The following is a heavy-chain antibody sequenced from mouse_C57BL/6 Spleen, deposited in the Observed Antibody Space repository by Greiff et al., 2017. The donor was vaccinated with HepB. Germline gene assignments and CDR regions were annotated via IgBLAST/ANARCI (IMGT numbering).Heavy chain of an antibody. D-gene: IGHD1-1*01. V-gene: IGHV14-1*01. CDR3: AYYYGRSYGFAY. Sequence: EVQLQQSGAELVRPGASVKLSCTASGFNIKDYYMHWVKQRPEQGLEWIGRIDPEDGDTEYAPKFQGKATMTADTSSNTAYLQLSSLTSEYTAVYDCAYYYGRSYGFAYWGQGNLGTVSA. CDR2: IDPEDGDT. CDR1: GFNIKDYY. J-gene: IGHJ3*01.